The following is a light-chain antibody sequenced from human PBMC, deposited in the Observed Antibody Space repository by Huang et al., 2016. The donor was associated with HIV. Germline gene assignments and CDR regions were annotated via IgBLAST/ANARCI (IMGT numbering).Light chain of an antibody. CDR1: QNVSKW. Sequence: DIHMTQSPSTLSASVGDRVPITCRASQNVSKWLAWYQQKPGKAPKVLIYKASILETGVPSIFIGSGSVTQFSLTINNLQPDDFATLYCQHYSSPSGTFGQGTKLEIK. CDR3: QHYSSPSGT. V-gene: IGKV1-5*03. J-gene: IGKJ2*01. CDR2: KAS.